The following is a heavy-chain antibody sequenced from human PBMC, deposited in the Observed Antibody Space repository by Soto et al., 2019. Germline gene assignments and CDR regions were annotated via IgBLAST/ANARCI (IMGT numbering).Heavy chain of an antibody. CDR2: ISYDGSNK. CDR1: GFTFSSYG. J-gene: IGHJ3*02. V-gene: IGHV3-30*18. CDR3: AKDHCSSTSCHYAFDI. D-gene: IGHD2-2*01. Sequence: QVQLVESGGGVVQPGRSLRLSCAASGFTFSSYGMHWVRQAPGKGLEWVAVISYDGSNKYYADSVKGRFTISRDNSKNAIYQQMNSLRAEDTAVYYCAKDHCSSTSCHYAFDIWGRGTMVTVSS.